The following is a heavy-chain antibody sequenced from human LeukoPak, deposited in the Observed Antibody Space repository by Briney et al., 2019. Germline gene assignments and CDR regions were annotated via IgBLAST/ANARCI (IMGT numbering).Heavy chain of an antibody. CDR2: ISSSSSYI. V-gene: IGHV3-21*01. J-gene: IGHJ4*02. Sequence: GGSLRLSCAASGFTFSSYSMNWVRQAPGKGLEWDSSISSSSSYIYYADSVKGRFTISRDNAKNSLYLQMNSLRAEDTAVYYCARDLGYSSSSEGYWGQGTLVTVSS. CDR3: ARDLGYSSSSEGY. CDR1: GFTFSSYS. D-gene: IGHD6-6*01.